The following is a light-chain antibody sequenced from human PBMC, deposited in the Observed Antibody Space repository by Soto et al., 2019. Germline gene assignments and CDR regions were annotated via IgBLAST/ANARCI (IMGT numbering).Light chain of an antibody. J-gene: IGKJ1*01. CDR2: GAS. Sequence: ESVLTLLPSFVAKPTRERGSLSCGASESISSSYLAWYQQKPGQAPRLLIYGASSRATGIPDRFSGTGSGTDFTLTISGLQPDDFAGYYSQQDSSYPGTLGQGTKVDIK. CDR1: ESISSSY. V-gene: IGKV3-20*01. CDR3: QQDSSYPGT.